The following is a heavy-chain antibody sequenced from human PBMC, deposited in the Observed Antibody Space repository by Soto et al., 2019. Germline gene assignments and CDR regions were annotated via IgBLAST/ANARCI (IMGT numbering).Heavy chain of an antibody. Sequence: ASVKVSCQASGYSFTRYAVHWLRKAPLQRLEWMGWINAGNGNTKYSQKFQGRVTITRDTSASTAYMELSSLRSEDTAVYYCARDKPQYSSGWYVFDYWGQGTLVTVSS. CDR3: ARDKPQYSSGWYVFDY. V-gene: IGHV1-3*01. J-gene: IGHJ4*02. CDR1: GYSFTRYA. CDR2: INAGNGNT. D-gene: IGHD6-19*01.